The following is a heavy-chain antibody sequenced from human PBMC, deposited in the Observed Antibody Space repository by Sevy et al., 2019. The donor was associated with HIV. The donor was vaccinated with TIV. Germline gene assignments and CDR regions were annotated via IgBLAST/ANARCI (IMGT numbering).Heavy chain of an antibody. CDR3: ASADKDYDFWGGYPPTWFDP. Sequence: SEILSLTCTVSGGSISSGGYYCSWIRQHPGKGLEWIGYIYYSGSTYYNPSLKSRVTISVDTSKNQFSLKLSSVTAADTAVYYCASADKDYDFWGGYPPTWFDPWGQGTTVTVSS. J-gene: IGHJ5*02. D-gene: IGHD3-3*01. V-gene: IGHV4-31*03. CDR2: IYYSGST. CDR1: GGSISSGGYY.